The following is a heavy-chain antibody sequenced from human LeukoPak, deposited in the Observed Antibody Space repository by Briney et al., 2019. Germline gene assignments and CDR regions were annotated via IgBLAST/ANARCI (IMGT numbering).Heavy chain of an antibody. V-gene: IGHV4-59*08. Sequence: PSETLSLTCTVSGGSISSYYWSWIRQPPGKGLEWIGYVYYSESTNYNPSLKSRVTISVDTSKNQFSLKLTSVSAADTAVYYCAGVLSDYYFGMDVWGQGTTVTVSS. D-gene: IGHD2-8*02. CDR3: AGVLSDYYFGMDV. CDR2: VYYSEST. J-gene: IGHJ6*02. CDR1: GGSISSYY.